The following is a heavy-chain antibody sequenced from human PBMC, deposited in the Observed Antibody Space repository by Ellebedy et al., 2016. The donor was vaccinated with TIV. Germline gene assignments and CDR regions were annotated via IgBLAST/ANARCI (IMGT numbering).Heavy chain of an antibody. CDR2: ISSSGSTI. CDR3: ARSATDVVVTAIQDY. V-gene: IGHV3-11*01. Sequence: GGSLRLXCAASGFTFSDYYMSWIRQAPGKGLEWVSYISSSGSTIYYADSVKGRFTISRDNAKNSLYLQMNSLRAEDTAVYYCARSATDVVVTAIQDYWGQGTLVTVSS. D-gene: IGHD2-21*02. CDR1: GFTFSDYY. J-gene: IGHJ4*02.